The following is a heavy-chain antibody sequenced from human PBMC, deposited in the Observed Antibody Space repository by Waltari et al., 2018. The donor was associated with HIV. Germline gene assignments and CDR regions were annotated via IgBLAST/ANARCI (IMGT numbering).Heavy chain of an antibody. D-gene: IGHD3-3*01. Sequence: EVQLVESGGGSVQPGRSLRLSCTASGLTFDDYAMHCVRQPPGKGLEWVSGISWNSGDIAYADSVKGRFTISRDNTKNSLFLQMNSVRVEDTALYYCVKDGASTIFGVLNGMDVWGQGTTVTVSS. CDR3: VKDGASTIFGVLNGMDV. CDR1: GLTFDDYA. V-gene: IGHV3-9*01. CDR2: ISWNSGDI. J-gene: IGHJ6*02.